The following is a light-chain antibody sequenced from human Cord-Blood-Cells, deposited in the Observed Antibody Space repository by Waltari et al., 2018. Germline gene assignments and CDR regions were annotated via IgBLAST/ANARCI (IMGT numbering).Light chain of an antibody. CDR2: WAS. CDR1: QCVLYSSNNKYH. CDR3: QQYYSTPWT. V-gene: IGKV4-1*01. J-gene: IGKJ1*01. Sequence: DIVMTQPPDSLVVSLGESAPIPFQSSQCVLYSSNNKYHLAWYQQKPGQPPKLLIYWASTRESGVPDRFSGSGSGTDFTLTISSLQAEDVAVYYCQQYYSTPWTFGQGTKVEIK.